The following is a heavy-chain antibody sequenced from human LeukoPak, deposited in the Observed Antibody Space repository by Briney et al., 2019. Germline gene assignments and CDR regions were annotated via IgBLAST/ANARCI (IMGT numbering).Heavy chain of an antibody. CDR2: IYTNGNT. D-gene: IGHD3-10*01. CDR1: GGSISSTGYC. V-gene: IGHV4-61*09. Sequence: SETLSLTCTVSGGSISSTGYCWSWIRQPAGKGLEWIGHIYTNGNTNYNPSLKSRVTMSVDTSKNQFSLKLSSVTAADTAVYYCARSVRRLYGSGRFNWFDPWGQGTLVTVSS. J-gene: IGHJ5*02. CDR3: ARSVRRLYGSGRFNWFDP.